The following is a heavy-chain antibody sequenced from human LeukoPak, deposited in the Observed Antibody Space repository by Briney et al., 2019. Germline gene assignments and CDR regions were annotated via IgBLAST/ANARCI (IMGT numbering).Heavy chain of an antibody. V-gene: IGHV1-2*02. J-gene: IGHJ4*02. Sequence: ASVKVSCKASGYTFTCYHMHWVRQAPGQGLEWMGWINPNSGGTNYAQKFQGRVTMTRDTSINTAYMELSRLRSDDTAVYYCAREEQWLTRGQFDCWGQGARVTVSA. D-gene: IGHD6-19*01. CDR3: AREEQWLTRGQFDC. CDR2: INPNSGGT. CDR1: GYTFTCYH.